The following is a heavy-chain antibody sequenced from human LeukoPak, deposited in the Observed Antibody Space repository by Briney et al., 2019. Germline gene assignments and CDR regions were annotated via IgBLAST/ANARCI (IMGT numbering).Heavy chain of an antibody. CDR3: ARGSAGLGYCTNGVCYEPPFGY. V-gene: IGHV1-2*02. Sequence: GASVKVSCKASGYTFTIYYMHWVRQAPGQGLEWMGWINPNSGGTNYAQKFQGRVTMTRDTSISTAYMELSRLRSDDTAVYYCARGSAGLGYCTNGVCYEPPFGYWGQGTLVTVSS. J-gene: IGHJ4*02. CDR2: INPNSGGT. D-gene: IGHD2-8*01. CDR1: GYTFTIYY.